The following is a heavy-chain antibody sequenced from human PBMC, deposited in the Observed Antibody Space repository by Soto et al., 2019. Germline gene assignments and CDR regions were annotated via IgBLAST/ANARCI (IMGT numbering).Heavy chain of an antibody. J-gene: IGHJ4*02. D-gene: IGHD6-19*01. V-gene: IGHV1-2*02. Sequence: QVQLVQSGAEVKKPGASVKVSCEASGYTFIDYDMHWVRQAPGQGFEWMGRISPKSGGTNYAQKFQGRVTMTWDTSRDTAYMELSSLMSEDTAVYYCARAPGYISDWSYFALWGQGTLVTVSS. CDR1: GYTFIDYD. CDR3: ARAPGYISDWSYFAL. CDR2: ISPKSGGT.